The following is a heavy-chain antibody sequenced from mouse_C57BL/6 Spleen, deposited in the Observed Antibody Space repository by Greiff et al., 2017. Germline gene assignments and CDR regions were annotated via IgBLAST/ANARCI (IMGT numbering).Heavy chain of an antibody. V-gene: IGHV1-39*01. J-gene: IGHJ1*03. Sequence: EVQLVESGPELVKPGASVKISCKASGYSFTDYNMNWVKQSNGKSLEWIGVINPNYGTTSYNQKFKGKATLTVDQSSSTAYMQLNSLTSEDSAVYYCARMRYGSSRGYFDVWGTGTTVTVSS. CDR1: GYSFTDYN. D-gene: IGHD1-1*01. CDR2: INPNYGTT. CDR3: ARMRYGSSRGYFDV.